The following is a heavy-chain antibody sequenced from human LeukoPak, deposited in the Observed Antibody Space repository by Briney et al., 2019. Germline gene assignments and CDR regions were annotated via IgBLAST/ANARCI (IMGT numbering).Heavy chain of an antibody. CDR2: TSGSGDIT. CDR3: AKDLLAMVRGDFDY. D-gene: IGHD5-18*01. J-gene: IGHJ4*02. V-gene: IGHV3-23*01. Sequence: GGSLRLSCAASGFTFSNYAMTWVRRAPGKGLEWVSRTSGSGDITYYADSVKGRFTISRTNSKNTLYLQMNSLRAEDTAVYYCAKDLLAMVRGDFDYWGQGTLVTVSS. CDR1: GFTFSNYA.